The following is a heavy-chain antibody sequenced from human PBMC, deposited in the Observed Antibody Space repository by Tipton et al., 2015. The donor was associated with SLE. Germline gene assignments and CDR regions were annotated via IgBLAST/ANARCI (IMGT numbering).Heavy chain of an antibody. CDR1: GGSISSSSYY. CDR2: IYYTGTTT. CDR3: ARVRFGVVIAEDYYFDS. Sequence: TLSLTCTVSGGSISSSSYYWAWIRQPPGKGLEWIGCIYYTGTTTYYNSFLKSRVTTSVDTSKNQFSLRLTSVIAADPAVYYCARVRFGVVIAEDYYFDSWGQGTLVTVSS. V-gene: IGHV4-39*07. J-gene: IGHJ4*02. D-gene: IGHD2-21*01.